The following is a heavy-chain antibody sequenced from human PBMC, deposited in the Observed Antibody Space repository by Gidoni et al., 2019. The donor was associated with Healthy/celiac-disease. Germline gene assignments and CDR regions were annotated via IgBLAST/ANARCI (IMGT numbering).Heavy chain of an antibody. CDR1: GFSLSPSGVG. Sequence: ITLKESGPTLVKTTQTLTLTCPFSGFSLSPSGVGVVWIRQPPAKSLEWLVRIYWDDDKRYSPSLKSRLTINKATSKNQVVMTMNNMDPVDTATYYCAHWNWARNPEDWGQGTLV. CDR3: AHWNWARNPED. D-gene: IGHD1-7*01. J-gene: IGHJ4*02. V-gene: IGHV2-5*02. CDR2: IYWDDDK.